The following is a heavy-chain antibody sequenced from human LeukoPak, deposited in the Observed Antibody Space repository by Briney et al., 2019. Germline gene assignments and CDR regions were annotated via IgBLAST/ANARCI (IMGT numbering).Heavy chain of an antibody. CDR1: GGTFSSYA. Sequence: PVKVSCKASGGTFSSYAISWVRQAPGQGLEWMGGIIPIFGTANYAQKFQGRVTITADESTSTAYMELSSLRSEDTAVYYCARGRTIFGVVTIPDAFDIWGQGTMVTVSS. V-gene: IGHV1-69*13. CDR2: IIPIFGTA. D-gene: IGHD3-3*01. CDR3: ARGRTIFGVVTIPDAFDI. J-gene: IGHJ3*02.